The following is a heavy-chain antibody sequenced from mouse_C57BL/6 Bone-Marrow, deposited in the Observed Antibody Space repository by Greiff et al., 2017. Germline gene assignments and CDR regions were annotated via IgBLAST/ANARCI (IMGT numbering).Heavy chain of an antibody. CDR3: ARRSNYRAMDY. CDR1: GYTFTNYW. D-gene: IGHD2-5*01. J-gene: IGHJ4*01. Sequence: VQLQQSGAELVRPGTSVKMSCKASGYTFTNYWIGWAKQRPGHGLEWIGDIYPGGGYTNYNEKFKGKATLTSDKSSSTAYMQFSSLTSEDSAIYYCARRSNYRAMDYWGQGTSVTVSS. V-gene: IGHV1-63*01. CDR2: IYPGGGYT.